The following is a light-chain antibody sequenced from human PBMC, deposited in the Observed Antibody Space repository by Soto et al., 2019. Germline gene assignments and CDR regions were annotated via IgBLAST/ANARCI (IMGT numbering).Light chain of an antibody. CDR3: TSYTSSSTYV. CDR1: SSDIGNYNY. V-gene: IGLV2-14*01. Sequence: QPASVSGSPGQSITISCTGTSSDIGNYNYVSWYQQHPGKAPKVMIYEVSNRPSGVSNRFSGSKSDNTASLTISGLQADDEADYYCTSYTSSSTYVFGTGTKLTVL. CDR2: EVS. J-gene: IGLJ1*01.